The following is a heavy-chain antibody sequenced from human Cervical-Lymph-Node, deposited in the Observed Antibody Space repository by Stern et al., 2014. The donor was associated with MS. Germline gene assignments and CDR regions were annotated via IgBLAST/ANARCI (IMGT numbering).Heavy chain of an antibody. Sequence: EVQLVESGAEVKKPGESLQISCQGSGYSFTTFWIAWVRQMPGKGLEWMGMIYPGDSDTTYSPSFQGQVTISADESIRPAYLQWSGLKAGDTATYYCARLNPSYYHYAMDVWGQGTTVTVSS. V-gene: IGHV5-51*01. J-gene: IGHJ6*02. CDR3: ARLNPSYYHYAMDV. CDR2: IYPGDSDT. D-gene: IGHD1-14*01. CDR1: GYSFTTFW.